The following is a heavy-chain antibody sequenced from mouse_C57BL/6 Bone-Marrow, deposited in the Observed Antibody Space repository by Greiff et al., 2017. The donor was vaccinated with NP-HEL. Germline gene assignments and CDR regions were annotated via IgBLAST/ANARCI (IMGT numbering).Heavy chain of an antibody. CDR1: GYTFTRYG. CDR3: AREGALAYAMDY. Sequence: QVQLQQSGAELARPGASVKLSCKASGYTFTRYGISWVKQRTGQGLEWIGEIYPRSGNTYYNEKFKGKATLTADKSSSTAYMELRSLTSEDSAVYFCAREGALAYAMDYWGQGTSVTVSS. CDR2: IYPRSGNT. J-gene: IGHJ4*01. V-gene: IGHV1-81*01.